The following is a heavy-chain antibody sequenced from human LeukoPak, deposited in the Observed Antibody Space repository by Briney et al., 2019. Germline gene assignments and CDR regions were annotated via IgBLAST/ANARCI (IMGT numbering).Heavy chain of an antibody. J-gene: IGHJ4*02. CDR2: ISGSGGNT. V-gene: IGHV3-23*01. CDR3: AKGWGKLVVLDY. D-gene: IGHD3-16*01. CDR1: GFTFSSYA. Sequence: PGGSLRLSCAASGFTFSSYAMSWVRQAPGKGLEWVSAISGSGGNTYYADSVKGRFTISRDNSKNTLYLQMNSLRAEDTAVYYCAKGWGKLVVLDYWGQGTLVTVSS.